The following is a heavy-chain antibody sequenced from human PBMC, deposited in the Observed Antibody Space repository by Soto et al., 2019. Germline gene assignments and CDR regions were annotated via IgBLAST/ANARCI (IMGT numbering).Heavy chain of an antibody. J-gene: IGHJ5*02. CDR3: ARDLGHTRFDP. V-gene: IGHV3-33*01. CDR2: IWYDGSNK. Sequence: GGSLRLSCAASGFTFSSYGLHWVRQAPGKGLEWVAVIWYDGSNKYYADSVKGRFIISRDNSKNTLYLQMNSLRAEDTAVYYCARDLGHTRFDPWGQVTLVTVSS. CDR1: GFTFSSYG.